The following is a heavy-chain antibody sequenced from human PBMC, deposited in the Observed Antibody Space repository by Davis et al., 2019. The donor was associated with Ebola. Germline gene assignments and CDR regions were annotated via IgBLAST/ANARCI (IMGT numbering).Heavy chain of an antibody. J-gene: IGHJ4*02. V-gene: IGHV3-48*02. Sequence: GESLKISCAASGFTFSSYSMNWVRQAPGKGLEWVSYISSSSSTIYYADSVKDRFTISRDNAKNSLYLQMNSLRDEDTAVYYCARATVLDYWGQGTLVTVSS. CDR3: ARATVLDY. D-gene: IGHD1-1*01. CDR1: GFTFSSYS. CDR2: ISSSSSTI.